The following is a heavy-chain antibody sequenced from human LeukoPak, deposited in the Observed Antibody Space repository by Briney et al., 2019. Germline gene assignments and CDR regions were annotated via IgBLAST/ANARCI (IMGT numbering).Heavy chain of an antibody. CDR2: ISGYNDNT. V-gene: IGHV1-18*01. D-gene: IGHD3-22*01. Sequence: ASVKVSCKASGYSFTSYGISWVRQAPGQGLEWMGWISGYNDNTNYAQKLQGRVTMTTDTSTSTAYMELRSLTSDDTAVYHCARGAREVIVVITKYYVDYWGQGTLVTVSS. J-gene: IGHJ4*02. CDR1: GYSFTSYG. CDR3: ARGAREVIVVITKYYVDY.